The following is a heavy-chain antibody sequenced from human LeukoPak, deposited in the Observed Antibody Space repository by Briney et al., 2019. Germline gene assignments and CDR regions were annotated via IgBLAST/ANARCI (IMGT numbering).Heavy chain of an antibody. Sequence: SETLSLTCTVSGGSISSYYWSWIRQPPGKGLEWIGYIYYSGSTNYNPSLKSRVTISVDTSKNQFSLKLSSVTAADTAVYYCARHAPSRVRGVFIDCWGQGTLVTVSS. CDR2: IYYSGST. CDR3: ARHAPSRVRGVFIDC. D-gene: IGHD3-10*01. CDR1: GGSISSYY. J-gene: IGHJ4*02. V-gene: IGHV4-59*08.